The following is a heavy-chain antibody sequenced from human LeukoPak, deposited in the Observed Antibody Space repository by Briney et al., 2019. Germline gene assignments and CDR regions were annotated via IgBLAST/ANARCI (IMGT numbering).Heavy chain of an antibody. J-gene: IGHJ4*02. CDR1: GHTFTSYG. V-gene: IGHV1-18*04. D-gene: IGHD2-2*01. CDR2: ISAYNGST. CDR3: ARVTVPAAMVPFDY. Sequence: ASVKVSCKASGHTFTSYGISWVRQAPGQGLEWMGWISAYNGSTNYAQKLQGRVTMTTDTSTSTAYMEVRSLRSDDTAVYYCARVTVPAAMVPFDYWGQGTLVTVSS.